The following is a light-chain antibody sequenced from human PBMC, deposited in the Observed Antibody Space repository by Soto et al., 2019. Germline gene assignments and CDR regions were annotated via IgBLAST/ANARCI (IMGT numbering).Light chain of an antibody. CDR1: RDIRSD. J-gene: IGKJ5*01. Sequence: ETLMTQSPATLSASLGDRITLTCRASRDIRSDLAWYQQKPGQAPSLLIYDASNMASGVPARFRGSRSGTEFTLTVSSLEPEDFAAYYCQQYSHLITFGQGTRLEIK. CDR3: QQYSHLIT. V-gene: IGKV3-11*01. CDR2: DAS.